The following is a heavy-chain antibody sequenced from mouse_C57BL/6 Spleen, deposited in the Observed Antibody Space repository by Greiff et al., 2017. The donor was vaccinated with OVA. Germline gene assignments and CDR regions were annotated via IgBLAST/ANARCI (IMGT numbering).Heavy chain of an antibody. CDR1: GYTFTSYW. Sequence: QVQLQQSGTELVKPGASVKLSCKASGYTFTSYWMHWVKQRPGQGLEWIGNINPSNGGTNYNEKFKSKATLTVDKSSSTAYMQLSSLTSEDSAVYYCARKIYGSSLFDYWGQGTTLTVSS. CDR3: ARKIYGSSLFDY. V-gene: IGHV1-53*01. D-gene: IGHD1-1*01. J-gene: IGHJ2*01. CDR2: INPSNGGT.